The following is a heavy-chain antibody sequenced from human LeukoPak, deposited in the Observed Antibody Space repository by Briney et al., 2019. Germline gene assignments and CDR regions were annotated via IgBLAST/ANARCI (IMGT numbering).Heavy chain of an antibody. J-gene: IGHJ6*03. D-gene: IGHD3-10*01. CDR2: IYYSGTT. CDR1: GGFISSSNYY. CDR3: VRQISDSYYYYIDV. Sequence: SETLSLTCAVSGGFISSSNYYWGWVRQPPGKGLEWIGTIYYSGTTYYSPSLESRVTISEDMSKNQFSLTLRSVTAADTAVYYCVRQISDSYYYYIDVWGLGTPVIVSS. V-gene: IGHV4-39*01.